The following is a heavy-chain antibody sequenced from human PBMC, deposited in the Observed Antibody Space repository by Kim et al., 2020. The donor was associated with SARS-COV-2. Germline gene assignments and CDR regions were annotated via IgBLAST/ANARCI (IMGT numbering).Heavy chain of an antibody. Sequence: GGSLRLSCAASGFTFSSYGMHWVRQAPGKGLEWVAVIWYDGSNKYYADSVKGRFTISRDNSKNTLYLQMNSLRAEDTAVYYCARGYYYDSSGYSAFSPFSGDLDYWGQGTLVTVSS. CDR3: ARGYYYDSSGYSAFSPFSGDLDY. D-gene: IGHD3-22*01. CDR1: GFTFSSYG. V-gene: IGHV3-33*01. CDR2: IWYDGSNK. J-gene: IGHJ4*02.